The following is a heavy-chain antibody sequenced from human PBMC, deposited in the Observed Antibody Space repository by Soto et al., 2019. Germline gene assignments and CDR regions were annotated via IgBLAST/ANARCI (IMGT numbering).Heavy chain of an antibody. CDR1: GGSISSYY. D-gene: IGHD6-25*01. V-gene: IGHV4-59*01. CDR3: AREFSSGNWFAP. CDR2: IYYSGST. Sequence: QVQLQESGPGLVKPSETLSLTCTVSGGSISSYYWSWIRQPPGQGLEWIGYIYYSGSTNYNPSLKSRVTISVDTSKNQCSLKLSSVTDADTAVYYCAREFSSGNWFAPWVQGTLVTFSS. J-gene: IGHJ5*02.